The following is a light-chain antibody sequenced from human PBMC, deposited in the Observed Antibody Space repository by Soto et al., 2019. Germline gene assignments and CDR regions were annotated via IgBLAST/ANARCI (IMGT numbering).Light chain of an antibody. J-gene: IGKJ2*02. CDR2: KAS. V-gene: IGKV1-5*03. Sequence: DIQMTQSPSTLSASVGDRVTITCRASQSISSWLAWYQQKPGKAPKLLIYKASSLESGVPSRFSGSGSGTEFTLTISSLQPDDFPTYYCQQYNSYSRIFGQGTKLEIK. CDR1: QSISSW. CDR3: QQYNSYSRI.